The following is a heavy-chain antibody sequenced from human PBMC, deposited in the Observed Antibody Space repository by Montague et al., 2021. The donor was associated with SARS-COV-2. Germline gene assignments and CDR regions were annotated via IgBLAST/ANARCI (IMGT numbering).Heavy chain of an antibody. V-gene: IGHV4-31*03. D-gene: IGHD2-8*01. CDR3: ARGEGVMVYVYGMDV. CDR2: IYYSGST. CDR1: GGSISSGGYY. J-gene: IGHJ6*02. Sequence: TLSLTCTVSGGSISSGGYYWSWIRQHPGKGLEWIGYIYYSGSTNYNPSLKSRLTISVDTSKNQFSLTLSSVTAADTAVYYCARGEGVMVYVYGMDVWGQGTTVTVSS.